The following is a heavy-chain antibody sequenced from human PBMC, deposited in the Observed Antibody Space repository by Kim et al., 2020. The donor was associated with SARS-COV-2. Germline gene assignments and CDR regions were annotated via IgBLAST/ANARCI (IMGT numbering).Heavy chain of an antibody. V-gene: IGHV3-7*01. CDR2: SEK. CDR3: ARGGSYLFDY. J-gene: IGHJ4*02. D-gene: IGHD1-26*01. Sequence: SEKNYVDAVKGRFTISRDSAKNSLYLQMNSLRAEDTAVYYCARGGSYLFDYWGQGTLVTVSS.